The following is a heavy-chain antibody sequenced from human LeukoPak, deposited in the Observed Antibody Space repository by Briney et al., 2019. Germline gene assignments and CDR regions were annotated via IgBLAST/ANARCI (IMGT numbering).Heavy chain of an antibody. J-gene: IGHJ4*02. Sequence: GGSLRLSCAASGLTFDDYAMNWVRQAPGTGLPLVSLINWDGSSAYYADSVKGRFTISRDNSKNSLYLQMSSLRTEDAALYYCAKGKVDSAYIIFDYWGQGTQVTVSS. CDR1: GLTFDDYA. CDR3: AKGKVDSAYIIFDY. D-gene: IGHD5-12*01. V-gene: IGHV3-43*01. CDR2: INWDGSSA.